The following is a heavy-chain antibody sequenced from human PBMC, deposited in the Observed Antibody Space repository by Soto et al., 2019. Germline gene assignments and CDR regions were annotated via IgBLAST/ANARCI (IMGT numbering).Heavy chain of an antibody. D-gene: IGHD3-16*01. CDR3: ARDMMAEHFGMEV. CDR1: VGSISSYY. Sequence: SETLSLTCTFSVGSISSYYWSCIRHPPGKGLEWIGYIYYSGSTNYNPSLKSRVTISVDTSKNQFSLKLSSVTAADTAVYYCARDMMAEHFGMEVWGQGTTVIVSS. V-gene: IGHV4-59*01. J-gene: IGHJ6*01. CDR2: IYYSGST.